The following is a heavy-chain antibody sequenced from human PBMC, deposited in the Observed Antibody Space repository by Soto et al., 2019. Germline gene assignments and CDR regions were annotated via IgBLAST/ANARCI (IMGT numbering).Heavy chain of an antibody. V-gene: IGHV4-34*01. CDR1: GGSFSGYY. CDR3: ARGPSVPRVVVARGGERWFDP. Sequence: QVQLQQWGAGLLKPSETLSLTCAVYGGSFSGYYWSWIRQPPGKGLEWIGEINHSGSTNYNPSLKRRVTISVDPSKNPFSLKLSAVTAADTAVYYCARGPSVPRVVVARGGERWFDPWGQGTLVTVSS. D-gene: IGHD3-22*01. CDR2: INHSGST. J-gene: IGHJ5*02.